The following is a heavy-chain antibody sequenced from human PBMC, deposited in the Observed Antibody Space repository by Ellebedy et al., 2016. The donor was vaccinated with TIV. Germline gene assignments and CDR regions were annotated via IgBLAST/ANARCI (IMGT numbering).Heavy chain of an antibody. D-gene: IGHD1-14*01. Sequence: GESLKISCAASGFTFSSYGMHWVRQAPGKGLEWVAVIWYDGSNKYYADSVKGRFTISRDNSKNTLYLQMNSLRAEDTAVYYCARGAPNAWYNDYWGQGTLVTVSS. CDR3: ARGAPNAWYNDY. J-gene: IGHJ4*02. V-gene: IGHV3-33*01. CDR2: IWYDGSNK. CDR1: GFTFSSYG.